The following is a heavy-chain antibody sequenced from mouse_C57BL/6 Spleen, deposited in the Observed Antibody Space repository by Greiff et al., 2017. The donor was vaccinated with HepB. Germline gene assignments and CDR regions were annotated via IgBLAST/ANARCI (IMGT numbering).Heavy chain of an antibody. Sequence: EVQLQQSGPELVKPGASVKISCKASGYSFTGYYMNWVKQSPEKSLEWIGEINPSTGGTTYNQKFKAKATLTVDKSSSTAYMQLKSLTSEDSAVYYCASGGYGNRFAYWGQGTLVTVSA. J-gene: IGHJ3*01. CDR2: INPSTGGT. CDR3: ASGGYGNRFAY. CDR1: GYSFTGYY. D-gene: IGHD2-1*01. V-gene: IGHV1-42*01.